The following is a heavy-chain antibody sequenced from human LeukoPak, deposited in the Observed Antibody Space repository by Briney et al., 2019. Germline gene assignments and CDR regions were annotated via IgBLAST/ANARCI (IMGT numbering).Heavy chain of an antibody. J-gene: IGHJ4*02. D-gene: IGHD2-2*01. CDR3: ARDKYQLPYEIDY. V-gene: IGHV7-4-1*02. Sequence: ASVKVSCKASGYTFTNYGVNWVRQAPGQGLEWMGWINTNTRNPTYAQGFTGRFVFSLDTSLSTAYLQISSLKAEDTAVYYCARDKYQLPYEIDYWGQGTLVTVSS. CDR1: GYTFTNYG. CDR2: INTNTRNP.